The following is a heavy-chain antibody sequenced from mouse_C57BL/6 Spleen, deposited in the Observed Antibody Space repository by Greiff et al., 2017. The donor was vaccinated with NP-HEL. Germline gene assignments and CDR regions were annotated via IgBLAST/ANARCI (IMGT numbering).Heavy chain of an antibody. CDR1: GYTFTSYW. CDR2: IDPNSGGT. CDR3: ARSDGGCLCWYFDV. V-gene: IGHV1-72*01. Sequence: VQLQQPGAELVKPGASVKLSCKASGYTFTSYWMHWVKQRPGRGLEWIGRIDPNSGGTTYNEKFKGKATLTVDTPSSTAYMQLSSLTSEDSAVYDGARSDGGCLCWYFDVWGTGTTVTVSS. J-gene: IGHJ1*03. D-gene: IGHD6-1*01.